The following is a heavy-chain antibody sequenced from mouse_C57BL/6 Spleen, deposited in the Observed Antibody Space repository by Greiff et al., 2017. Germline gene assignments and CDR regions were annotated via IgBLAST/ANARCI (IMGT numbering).Heavy chain of an antibody. CDR2: ISSGSSTI. J-gene: IGHJ1*03. Sequence: EVQGVESGGGLVKPGGSLKLSCAASGFTFSDYGMHWVRQAPEQGLEWVAYISSGSSTIYYADTVKGRFTISRDNAKNTLFLQMTSLRSEDTAMYYCARSDYGSSYVGWYFDVWGTGTTVTVSS. CDR1: GFTFSDYG. V-gene: IGHV5-17*01. D-gene: IGHD1-1*01. CDR3: ARSDYGSSYVGWYFDV.